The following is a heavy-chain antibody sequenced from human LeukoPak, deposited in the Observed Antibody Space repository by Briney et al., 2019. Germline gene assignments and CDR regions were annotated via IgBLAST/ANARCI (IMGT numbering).Heavy chain of an antibody. CDR1: GFTFSSYA. CDR2: ISYDGSNK. V-gene: IGHV3-30*04. CDR3: ARDTVDLLRFLEWSFDY. J-gene: IGHJ4*02. D-gene: IGHD3-3*01. Sequence: GGSLRLSCAASGFTFSSYAMHWVRRAPGKGLEWVAVISYDGSNKYYADSVKGRFTISRDNSKNTLYLQMNSLRAEDTAVYYCARDTVDLLRFLEWSFDYWGQGTLVTVSS.